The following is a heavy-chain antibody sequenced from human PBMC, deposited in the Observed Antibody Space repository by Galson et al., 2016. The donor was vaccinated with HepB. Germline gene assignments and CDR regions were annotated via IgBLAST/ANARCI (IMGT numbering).Heavy chain of an antibody. CDR3: ARDRDRSNWDFDF. D-gene: IGHD1-1*01. CDR2: ISSSSTYI. J-gene: IGHJ4*02. Sequence: SLRLSCAASGFTFSSYNMNWVRQAPGRGLEWVSYISSSSTYIYYTDSVKGRFTISRDNAKNSLYLQMNSLRAEDQAVYYCARDRDRSNWDFDFWGQGTLFTVSS. V-gene: IGHV3-21*01. CDR1: GFTFSSYN.